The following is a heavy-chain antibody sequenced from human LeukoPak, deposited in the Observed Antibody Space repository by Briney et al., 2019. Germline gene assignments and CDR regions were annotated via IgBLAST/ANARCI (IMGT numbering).Heavy chain of an antibody. CDR1: GFTFSVSG. J-gene: IGHJ4*02. CDR3: ARGYGESYLNY. V-gene: IGHV3-30*02. Sequence: PGGSLRLSCAASGFTFSVSGMHWVRQAPGKGLEWVTYIRYDGSDKYYADSVKGRFTISRDNSKNTLYLQMNSLRAEDTAVYYCARGYGESYLNYWGQGILVTVST. CDR2: IRYDGSDK. D-gene: IGHD4/OR15-4a*01.